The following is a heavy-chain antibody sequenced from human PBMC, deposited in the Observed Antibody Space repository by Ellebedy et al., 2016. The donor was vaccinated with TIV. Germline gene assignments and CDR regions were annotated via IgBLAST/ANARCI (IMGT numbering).Heavy chain of an antibody. D-gene: IGHD6-19*01. CDR1: GYTFTYRY. Sequence: AASVKVSCKASGYTFTYRYLHWVRQAPGQELEWMGWVSPYDGNTNYAQKFQGRVTMTIDPFTGTGYMDMRNLRSDDTAVYYCARVQEPGIAVAGTGNLGYWGQGTLVTVSS. J-gene: IGHJ4*02. CDR2: VSPYDGNT. CDR3: ARVQEPGIAVAGTGNLGY. V-gene: IGHV1-18*04.